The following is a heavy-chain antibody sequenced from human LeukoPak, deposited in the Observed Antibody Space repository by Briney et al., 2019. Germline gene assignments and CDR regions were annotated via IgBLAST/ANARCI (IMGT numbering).Heavy chain of an antibody. J-gene: IGHJ5*02. V-gene: IGHV4-59*01. Sequence: PSETLSLTCTVSGGSISSYYWSWIRQPPGKGLEWIGYINYSGSTNYNPSLKSRVTISVDTSKNQFSLKLKSVTAADTAVYYCARLAVALGWFDPWGQGTQVTVSS. CDR3: ARLAVALGWFDP. CDR1: GGSISSYY. D-gene: IGHD6-19*01. CDR2: INYSGST.